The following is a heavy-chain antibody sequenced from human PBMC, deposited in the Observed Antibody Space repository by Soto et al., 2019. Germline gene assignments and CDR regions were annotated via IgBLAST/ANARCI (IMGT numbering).Heavy chain of an antibody. D-gene: IGHD5-12*01. CDR2: IYYSGGT. J-gene: IGHJ4*02. V-gene: IGHV4-59*01. CDR1: CDSISSYY. Sequence: SSGTLSPTFPVSCDSISSYYWGWVRASPGKGLEWIGYIYYSGGTNYNPSLKSRVTMSVDTSKNQFSLKLSSVTAADTAVYYCAAQNNGYESPFDYWGPGTLVTVSS. CDR3: AAQNNGYESPFDY.